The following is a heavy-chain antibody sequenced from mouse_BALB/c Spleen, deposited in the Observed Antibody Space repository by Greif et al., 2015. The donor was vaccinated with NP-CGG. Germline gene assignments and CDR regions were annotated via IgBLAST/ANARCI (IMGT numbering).Heavy chain of an antibody. V-gene: IGHV7-3*02. CDR2: IRNKANGYTT. Sequence: EVQVVESGGGLVQPGGSLRLPCATSGFTFTDYYMSWVRQPPGKALEWLGFIRNKANGYTTEYSASVKGRFTISRDNSQSILYLQTNTLTAQNSSTYYSATENKTRTTYYAMDYWGQGTSVTVSS. CDR1: GFTFTDYY. D-gene: IGHD5-5*01. J-gene: IGHJ4*01. CDR3: ATENKTRTTYYAMDY.